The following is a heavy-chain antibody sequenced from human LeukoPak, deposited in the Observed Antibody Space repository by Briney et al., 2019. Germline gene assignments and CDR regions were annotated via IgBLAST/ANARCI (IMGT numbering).Heavy chain of an antibody. J-gene: IGHJ3*02. CDR1: GFTFSSYA. CDR3: AKAVTMVRGVIIGAFDI. Sequence: GGSLRLSCAASGFTFSSYAMSWVRQAPGKGLEWVSAISGSGGSTYYADSVKGRFTISRDNSKNTLYLQMNSLRAEDTAVYYCAKAVTMVRGVIIGAFDIWGQGTMVTVSS. D-gene: IGHD3-10*01. V-gene: IGHV3-23*01. CDR2: ISGSGGST.